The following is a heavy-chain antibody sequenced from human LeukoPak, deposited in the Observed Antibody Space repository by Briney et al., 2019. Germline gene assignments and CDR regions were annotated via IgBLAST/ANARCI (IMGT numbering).Heavy chain of an antibody. CDR1: GFTFSTYV. Sequence: GGSLRLSCAASGFTFSTYVMSWVRQAPGKGLEWVSAITGGSGGSTYYADSVKGRFTISRDNSKNTLYLQMNSLRAEDTAVYYCAKDQDYGDYDGFDYWGQGTLVTVSS. CDR2: ITGGSGGST. J-gene: IGHJ4*02. V-gene: IGHV3-23*01. D-gene: IGHD4-17*01. CDR3: AKDQDYGDYDGFDY.